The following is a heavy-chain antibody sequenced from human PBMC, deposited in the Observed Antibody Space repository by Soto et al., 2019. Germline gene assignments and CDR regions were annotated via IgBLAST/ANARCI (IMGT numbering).Heavy chain of an antibody. Sequence: PGGSLRLSCAASGFTFSSYALSWVRQAPGKGLEWVSSMSGTGDRTYYADPVRGRFTISRDNSKNTLYLQMNSLRAEDTAIYYCAKEVLSDYWGQGTLVTVSS. CDR3: AKEVLSDY. CDR2: MSGTGDRT. J-gene: IGHJ4*02. V-gene: IGHV3-23*01. D-gene: IGHD2-8*01. CDR1: GFTFSSYA.